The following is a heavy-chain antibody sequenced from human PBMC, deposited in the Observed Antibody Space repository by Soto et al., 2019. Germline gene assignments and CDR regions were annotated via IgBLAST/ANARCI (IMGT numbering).Heavy chain of an antibody. CDR1: GFTFSSYS. V-gene: IGHV3-48*02. D-gene: IGHD6-19*01. Sequence: EVQLVESGGGLVQPGGSLRLSCAASGFTFSSYSMNWVRQAPGKGLEWVSYISSSSSTIYYADSVKGRFTISRDNAKNSLYLQMNSLRDEDTAVYYCARDEEAVAAQHDCYYGMDVWGQGTTVTVSS. CDR3: ARDEEAVAAQHDCYYGMDV. J-gene: IGHJ6*02. CDR2: ISSSSSTI.